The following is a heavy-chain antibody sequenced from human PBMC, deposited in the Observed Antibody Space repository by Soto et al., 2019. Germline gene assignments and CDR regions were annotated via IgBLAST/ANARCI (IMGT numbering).Heavy chain of an antibody. CDR2: INPSGGST. V-gene: IGHV1-46*01. J-gene: IGHJ3*02. CDR1: GYTFTSYY. D-gene: IGHD4-17*01. CDR3: ARAVGSTTVTLDAFDI. Sequence: QVQLVQSGAEVKKPGASVKVSCKASGYTFTSYYMHWVRQAPGQGLEWMGIINPSGGSTSYAQKFQGRVTMTRDTSTSTVYMELSSLRSEDTAVYYCARAVGSTTVTLDAFDIWGQGTMVTVSS.